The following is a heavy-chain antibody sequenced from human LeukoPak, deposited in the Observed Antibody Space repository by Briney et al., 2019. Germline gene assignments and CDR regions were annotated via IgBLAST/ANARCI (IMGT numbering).Heavy chain of an antibody. J-gene: IGHJ4*02. CDR3: ARDRYTYGHSPLNY. CDR2: ISYDGSNK. V-gene: IGHV3-30-3*01. CDR1: GFTFSSYA. D-gene: IGHD5-18*01. Sequence: PGGSLRLSCAASGFTFSSYAMHWVRQAPGKGLEWVAVISYDGSNKYYADSVKGRFTISRDNAKNSLYLQMNSLRAEDTAVYYCARDRYTYGHSPLNYWGQGTLVTVSS.